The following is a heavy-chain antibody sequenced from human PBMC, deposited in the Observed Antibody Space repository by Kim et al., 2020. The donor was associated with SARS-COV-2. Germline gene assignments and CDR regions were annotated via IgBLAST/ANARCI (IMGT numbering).Heavy chain of an antibody. CDR3: AREVNEPY. J-gene: IGHJ4*02. CDR1: GYTFTSYA. V-gene: IGHV7-4-1*02. Sequence: ASVKVSCKASGYTFTSYAMNCVRQAPGQGLEWMGWISANTGNPTYAQGFTGRFVFSLDTSVSTAYLQISSLKAEDTAVYYCAREVNEPYWGQGTLVTVSS. D-gene: IGHD1-1*01. CDR2: ISANTGNP.